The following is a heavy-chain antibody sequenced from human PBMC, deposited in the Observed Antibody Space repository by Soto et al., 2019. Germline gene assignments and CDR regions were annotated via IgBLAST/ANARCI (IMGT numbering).Heavy chain of an antibody. CDR1: GYTFTSYG. CDR2: INSYSGDT. V-gene: IGHV1-18*01. J-gene: IGHJ4*02. CDR3: ARAPSYLDY. Sequence: ASGKVSCKASGYTFTSYGISWVRQAPGQGLEWVGWINSYSGDTNYAQKLQGRVTMTTDTSTSTAYMELRSLKSDDTAVYYCARAPSYLDYWGQGTLVTVSS.